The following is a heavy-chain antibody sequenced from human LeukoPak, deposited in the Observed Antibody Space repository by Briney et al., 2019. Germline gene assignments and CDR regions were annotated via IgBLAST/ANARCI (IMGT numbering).Heavy chain of an antibody. CDR1: GFTFSSYG. CDR3: AQSLGSIAAAGTGY. J-gene: IGHJ4*02. CDR2: IRYDGSNK. D-gene: IGHD6-13*01. Sequence: GGSLRLSCAASGFTFSSYGMHWVRQAPGKGLEWVAFIRYDGSNKYYADSVKGRFTISRDNSKNTLYLQMNSLRAEDTAVYYCAQSLGSIAAAGTGYWGQGTLVTVSS. V-gene: IGHV3-30*02.